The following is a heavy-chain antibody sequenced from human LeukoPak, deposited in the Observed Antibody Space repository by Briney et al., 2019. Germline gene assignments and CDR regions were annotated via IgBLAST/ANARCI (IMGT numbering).Heavy chain of an antibody. CDR2: ISGSGGST. J-gene: IGHJ4*02. CDR1: GFTFSSYA. Sequence: PGGSLRLSCAASGFTFSSYAMSWVRQAPGKGLEWVSAISGSGGSTYYADSVKGRFAISRDNSKNTLYLQMNSLRAEDTAVYYCAKHSGGSCYSSFDYWGQGTLVTVSS. V-gene: IGHV3-23*01. D-gene: IGHD2-15*01. CDR3: AKHSGGSCYSSFDY.